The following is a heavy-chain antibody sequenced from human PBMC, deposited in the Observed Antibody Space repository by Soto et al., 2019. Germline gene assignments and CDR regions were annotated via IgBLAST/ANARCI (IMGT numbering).Heavy chain of an antibody. CDR1: GGSISSGDYY. CDR2: IYYSGST. Sequence: PSETLSLTCTVSGGSISSGDYYWSWIRQPPGKGLEWIGYIYYSGSTYYNPSLKSRVTISVDTSKNQFSLKLSSVTAADTAVYYCARLPVDGSGRDYWGQGTLVTVSS. J-gene: IGHJ4*02. D-gene: IGHD6-19*01. V-gene: IGHV4-30-4*01. CDR3: ARLPVDGSGRDY.